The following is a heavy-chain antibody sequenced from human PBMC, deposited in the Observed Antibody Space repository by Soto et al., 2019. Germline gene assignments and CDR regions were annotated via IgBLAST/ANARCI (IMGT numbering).Heavy chain of an antibody. CDR3: AHTPLELRAFQH. D-gene: IGHD1-7*01. V-gene: IGHV2-5*02. CDR1: GFSLSTTGVG. CDR2: IYWDDDN. J-gene: IGHJ1*01. Sequence: QITLKESGPTLVKPTQTLTLTCTFSGFSLSTTGVGVGWIRQPPGKALEWLAVIYWDDDNRYSPSLESRLTTTKDTYKNQVVLTMTNMDPVDTATYYCAHTPLELRAFQHWGQGTLVTVSS.